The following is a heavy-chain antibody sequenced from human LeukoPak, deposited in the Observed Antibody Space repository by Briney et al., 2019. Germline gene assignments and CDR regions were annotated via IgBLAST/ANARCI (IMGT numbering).Heavy chain of an antibody. CDR3: ARAPRYGSGSLYYYYYGMDV. Sequence: GGSLRLSCAASGFTFSSYWMHWLRQAPGKGLVWVSRINSDGSSTSYADSVKGRFTISRDNAKNTLYLQMNSLRAEDTAVYYCARAPRYGSGSLYYYYYGMDVWGQGTTVTVSS. D-gene: IGHD3-10*01. CDR1: GFTFSSYW. CDR2: INSDGSST. V-gene: IGHV3-74*01. J-gene: IGHJ6*02.